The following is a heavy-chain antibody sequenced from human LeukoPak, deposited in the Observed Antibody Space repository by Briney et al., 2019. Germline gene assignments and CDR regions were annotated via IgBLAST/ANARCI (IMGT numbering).Heavy chain of an antibody. D-gene: IGHD1-26*01. CDR2: ISSSGSTI. Sequence: GGSLRLSCAASGFTFSDYYMSWIRQAPGKGLEWVSYISSSGSTIYYADSVKGRFTISRHNSKNTLYLQMNSLRAEDTAVYYCAKGKVGAIDAFDIWGQGTMVTVSS. V-gene: IGHV3-11*01. J-gene: IGHJ3*02. CDR1: GFTFSDYY. CDR3: AKGKVGAIDAFDI.